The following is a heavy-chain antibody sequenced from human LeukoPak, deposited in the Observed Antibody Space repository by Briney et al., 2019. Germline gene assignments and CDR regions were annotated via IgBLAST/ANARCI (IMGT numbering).Heavy chain of an antibody. CDR2: ITSSSSYI. V-gene: IGHV3-21*06. D-gene: IGHD3-9*01. J-gene: IGHJ4*02. CDR1: GFTFSSYN. Sequence: GGSLRLSCAASGFTFSSYNMNWVRQAPGKGPEWVSSITSSSSYIYYADSVKGRFTISRDNAKNSLYLQMDSLRVEDTAVYYCAKSMDILTGYLWSLDYWGQGTLVTVSS. CDR3: AKSMDILTGYLWSLDY.